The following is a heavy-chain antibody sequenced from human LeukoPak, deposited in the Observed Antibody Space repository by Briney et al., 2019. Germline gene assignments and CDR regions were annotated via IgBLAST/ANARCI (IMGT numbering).Heavy chain of an antibody. Sequence: ASVKVSCKASGYTFTTYGINWVRQAPGQGLEWMGWISAYNGNTNYAQKLQGRVTMTTDTSTSTAYMELRSLRSDDTAVYYCARAARSSWYPAPFDYWGQGTLVTVSS. CDR3: ARAARSSWYPAPFDY. CDR2: ISAYNGNT. D-gene: IGHD6-13*01. J-gene: IGHJ4*02. CDR1: GYTFTTYG. V-gene: IGHV1-18*01.